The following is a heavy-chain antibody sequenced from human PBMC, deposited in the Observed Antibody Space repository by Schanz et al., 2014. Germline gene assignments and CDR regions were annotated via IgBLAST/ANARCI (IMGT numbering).Heavy chain of an antibody. D-gene: IGHD3-3*01. CDR3: ARGNTIFGVVILGWLDP. J-gene: IGHJ5*02. V-gene: IGHV1-69*04. Sequence: QVQLVQSGAEVKKPGSSVTVSCKASGDTLSSYGISWLRQAPGQGLEWMGRIIPNLGSANYAQKFQGRVTITADKSTSTVYMELSSLRSEDTAIYYCARGNTIFGVVILGWLDPWGQGTLVTVSS. CDR1: GDTLSSYG. CDR2: IIPNLGSA.